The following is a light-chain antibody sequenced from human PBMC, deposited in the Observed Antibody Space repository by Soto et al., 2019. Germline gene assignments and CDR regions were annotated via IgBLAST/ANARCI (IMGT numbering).Light chain of an antibody. Sequence: DGVMTQAPLSLPVTLGQPASISCRSSQSLVYIDGNTYLNWFQQRPGQSPRRLIYKVSNRDSGVPDRFSGSGSGTDFTLKISRVEVEVVGVYHCPPSTTRRPCTFGHRTKVDIK. CDR3: PPSTTRRPCT. J-gene: IGKJ1*01. CDR1: QSLVYIDGNTY. CDR2: KVS. V-gene: IGKV2-30*01.